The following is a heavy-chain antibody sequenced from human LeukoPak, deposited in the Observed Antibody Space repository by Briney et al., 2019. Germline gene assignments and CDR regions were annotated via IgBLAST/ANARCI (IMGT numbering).Heavy chain of an antibody. D-gene: IGHD6-6*01. Sequence: PGGSLRLSCAASGFTFSSYAMHWVRQAPGKGLEWVAVISYDGSNKYYADSVKGRFTISRDNPKNTLYLQMNSLRAEDTAVYYCARGYSSSSSSMKRRSDEYFQHWGQGTLVTVSS. CDR3: ARGYSSSSSSMKRRSDEYFQH. V-gene: IGHV3-30-3*01. J-gene: IGHJ1*01. CDR1: GFTFSSYA. CDR2: ISYDGSNK.